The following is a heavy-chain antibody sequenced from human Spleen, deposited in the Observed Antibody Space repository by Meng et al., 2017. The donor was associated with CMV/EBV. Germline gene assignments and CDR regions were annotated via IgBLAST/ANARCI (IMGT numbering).Heavy chain of an antibody. CDR2: ISYPGSS. Sequence: SETLSLTCTVSGDSVTNDNYYWSWVRQPPGKGLEWIGYISYPGSSHYNTSLKSRVTISVDTSKNQFSLRLRSVTTADTALYYCARKSDFGYSLGYWGQGTLVTVSS. CDR1: GDSVTNDNYY. V-gene: IGHV4-61*01. D-gene: IGHD3-16*01. J-gene: IGHJ4*02. CDR3: ARKSDFGYSLGY.